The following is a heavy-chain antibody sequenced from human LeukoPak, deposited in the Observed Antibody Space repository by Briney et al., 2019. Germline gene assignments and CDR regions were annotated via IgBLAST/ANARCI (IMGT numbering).Heavy chain of an antibody. V-gene: IGHV5-51*01. CDR1: GYNFTNYW. CDR2: IYPGDSDS. D-gene: IGHD2-21*02. CDR3: ARLPYCGGDCYPNWFDP. Sequence: GESLKISCLGSGYNFTNYWIGWVRQMPGKGLEWMGIIYPGDSDSRYSPSFQGQVTISADKSISTAYLQWSSLKASDTAMYYCARLPYCGGDCYPNWFDPWGQGTLVTVSS. J-gene: IGHJ5*02.